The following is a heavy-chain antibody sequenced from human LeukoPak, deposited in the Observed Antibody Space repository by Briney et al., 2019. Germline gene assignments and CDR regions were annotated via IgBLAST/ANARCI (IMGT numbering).Heavy chain of an antibody. D-gene: IGHD3-3*02. Sequence: ASVKVSCKASGYTFTNHGITWVRQAPGQGLEYVGWITPKSGDTYSPQRFQGRVTMTRDASISTAYMELSSLRSDDTAVYFCARVRLADERAWAYWGQGTLVTVSS. CDR2: ITPKSGDT. CDR1: GYTFTNHG. V-gene: IGHV1-2*02. CDR3: ARVRLADERAWAY. J-gene: IGHJ4*02.